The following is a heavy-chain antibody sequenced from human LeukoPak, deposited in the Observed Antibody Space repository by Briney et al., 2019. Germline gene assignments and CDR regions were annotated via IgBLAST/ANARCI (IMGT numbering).Heavy chain of an antibody. V-gene: IGHV1-2*02. CDR2: INPNSGGT. Sequence: ASVKVSCKASGYTFTAYYMHWVRQAPGQRLEWMGWINPNSGGTNYAQKFQGRVTMTRDTSISTAYMELSRLRSDDTAVYYCARGYCSSTSCHYGMDVWGQGTTVTVSS. CDR1: GYTFTAYY. J-gene: IGHJ6*02. CDR3: ARGYCSSTSCHYGMDV. D-gene: IGHD2-2*01.